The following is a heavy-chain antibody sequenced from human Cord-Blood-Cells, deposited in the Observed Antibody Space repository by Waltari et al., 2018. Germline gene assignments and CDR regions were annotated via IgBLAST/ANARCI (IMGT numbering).Heavy chain of an antibody. D-gene: IGHD1-20*01. CDR3: ARRQLTGTTPWGAFDI. CDR2: IYYSGST. CDR1: GGSISSSSYY. J-gene: IGHJ3*02. V-gene: IGHV4-39*07. Sequence: QLQLQESGPGLVKPSETLSLTCTVSGGSISSSSYYWGWIRQPPGKGLEWIGSIYYSGSTYYNPSLKSRVTISVDTSKNQFSLKLSSVTAADTAVYYCARRQLTGTTPWGAFDIWGQGTMVTVSS.